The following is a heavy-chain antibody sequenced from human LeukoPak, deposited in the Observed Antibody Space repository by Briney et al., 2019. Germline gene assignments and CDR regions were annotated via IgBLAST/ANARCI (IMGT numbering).Heavy chain of an antibody. Sequence: GGSLRLSCAASGFTFSDYYMSWIRQAPGKGLEWVSYISSSGSTIYYADSVKGRFTISRDNAKNSLYLQTNSLRAEDTAVYYCAREVRSLAFDIWGQGTMVTVSS. V-gene: IGHV3-11*01. J-gene: IGHJ3*02. CDR3: AREVRSLAFDI. CDR2: ISSSGSTI. CDR1: GFTFSDYY.